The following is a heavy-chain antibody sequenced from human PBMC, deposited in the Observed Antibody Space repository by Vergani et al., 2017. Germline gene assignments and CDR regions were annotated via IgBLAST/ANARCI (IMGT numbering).Heavy chain of an antibody. Sequence: QVQLVQSGAEVKKPGASVQVSCKASGYTFTSYDMHWVRQAPGQGLECMGKIYPSGGTNYAQKFQGRFTMTKDTSTSTVDMELSSLRSEDTAMYYCARDGSGGSPFAMDVWGQGTTVTVSS. D-gene: IGHD2-15*01. V-gene: IGHV1-46*03. CDR1: GYTFTSYD. J-gene: IGHJ6*02. CDR3: ARDGSGGSPFAMDV. CDR2: IYPSGGT.